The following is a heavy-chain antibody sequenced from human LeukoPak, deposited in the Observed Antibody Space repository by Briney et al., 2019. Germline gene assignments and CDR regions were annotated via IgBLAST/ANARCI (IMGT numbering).Heavy chain of an antibody. CDR3: ARRGWGFGEPKRDHDTFDI. Sequence: GESLKISCKGCGYSFTKYWIAWVRQMPGQGLEWMAIIYPGDPDARYSPSFQGQVTISVDKSISTTYLRWSSLKASDTAMYYCARRGWGFGEPKRDHDTFDIWGQGTMVTVSS. V-gene: IGHV5-51*01. D-gene: IGHD3-10*01. J-gene: IGHJ3*02. CDR1: GYSFTKYW. CDR2: IYPGDPDA.